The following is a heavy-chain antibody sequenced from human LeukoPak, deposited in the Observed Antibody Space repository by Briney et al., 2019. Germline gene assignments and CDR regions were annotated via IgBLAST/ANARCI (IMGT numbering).Heavy chain of an antibody. CDR3: ARSYGDYAH. CDR1: GFIFSDYY. V-gene: IGHV3-11*04. CDR2: ISNRGTEI. J-gene: IGHJ4*02. D-gene: IGHD4-17*01. Sequence: PGGSLRLSCAASGFIFSDYYMSWIRQSPGKGLEWLSYISNRGTEISYTDSVKGRFTISRDNARNSLYLQMNNLRADDSAVYFCARSYGDYAHWGQGTLVSVSS.